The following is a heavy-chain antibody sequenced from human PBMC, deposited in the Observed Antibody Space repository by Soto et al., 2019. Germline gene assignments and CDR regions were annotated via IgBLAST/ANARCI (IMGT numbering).Heavy chain of an antibody. Sequence: VGSLRLSCVVSGFTFSDFGMHWVRQSPGEGLAWVASISKDGLDRYYSESVKGRFTISRDDSKNTVFLQMNSLKVEDTAAYFCASPREGQWLVFDHWGQRTLVTVSS. D-gene: IGHD6-19*01. CDR3: ASPREGQWLVFDH. CDR2: ISKDGLDR. V-gene: IGHV3-30*19. CDR1: GFTFSDFG. J-gene: IGHJ4*02.